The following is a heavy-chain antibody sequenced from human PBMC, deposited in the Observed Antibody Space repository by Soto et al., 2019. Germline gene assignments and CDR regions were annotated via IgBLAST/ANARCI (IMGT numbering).Heavy chain of an antibody. V-gene: IGHV1-69*06. CDR2: IIPIFGTA. J-gene: IGHJ6*02. D-gene: IGHD6-6*01. CDR3: ARDLYSRSSLDYYGMDV. Sequence: ASVKVSCKASGCTFSSYAISWVRQAPGQVLEWMGGIIPIFGTANYAQKFQGRVTITADKSTSTAYMELSSLRSEDTAVYYCARDLYSRSSLDYYGMDVWGQGTTVTVSS. CDR1: GCTFSSYA.